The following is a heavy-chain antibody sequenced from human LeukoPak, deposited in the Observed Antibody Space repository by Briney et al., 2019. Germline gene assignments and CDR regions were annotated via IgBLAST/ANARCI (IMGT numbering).Heavy chain of an antibody. V-gene: IGHV3-48*01. J-gene: IGHJ4*02. CDR3: AKDQSNTVTTGVDY. D-gene: IGHD4-17*01. Sequence: GGSLRLSCAASGFTFNTYSMNWVRQAPGKGPEWVSYISSSSSTIYYADSVKGRFTISRDNSKNTLYLQMNSLRAEDTAVYYCAKDQSNTVTTGVDYWGQGTLVTVSS. CDR1: GFTFNTYS. CDR2: ISSSSSTI.